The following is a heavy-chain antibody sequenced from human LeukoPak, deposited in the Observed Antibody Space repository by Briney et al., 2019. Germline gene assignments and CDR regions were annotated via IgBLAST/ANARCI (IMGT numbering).Heavy chain of an antibody. CDR3: ARAKDDILTGYNYFDY. J-gene: IGHJ4*02. CDR2: IYHSGST. D-gene: IGHD3-9*01. CDR1: GGSISSYY. Sequence: SETLSLTCTVSGGSISSYYWSWIRQPPGKGLEWIGYIYHSGSTYYNPSLKSRVAISVDRSKNQFSLKLSSVTAADTAVYYCARAKDDILTGYNYFDYWGQGTLVTVSS. V-gene: IGHV4-59*12.